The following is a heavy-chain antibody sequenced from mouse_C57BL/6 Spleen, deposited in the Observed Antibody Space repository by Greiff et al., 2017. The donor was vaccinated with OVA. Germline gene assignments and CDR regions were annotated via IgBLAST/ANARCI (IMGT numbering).Heavy chain of an antibody. D-gene: IGHD1-1*01. V-gene: IGHV14-3*01. CDR1: GFNIKNTY. CDR2: IDPANGNT. Sequence: EVQLQQSVAELVRPGASVKLSCTASGFNIKNTYMHWVKQRPEQGLEWIGRIDPANGNTKYAPKFQGKATITADTASNTAYLQLSSLTSEDTAIYYGARQEVYYGSSYDYAMDYWGQGTSVTVSS. J-gene: IGHJ4*01. CDR3: ARQEVYYGSSYDYAMDY.